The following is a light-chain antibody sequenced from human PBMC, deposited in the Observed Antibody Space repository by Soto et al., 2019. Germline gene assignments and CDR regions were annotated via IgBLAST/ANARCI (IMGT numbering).Light chain of an antibody. V-gene: IGKV1-5*03. CDR1: QTISSW. CDR2: KAS. J-gene: IGKJ1*01. Sequence: DIQMTQSPSTLSGSVGDRVTITYRASQTISSWLAWYQQKPGKAPKLLIYKASTLKSGVPSRFSGSGSGTEFILTINGLQPDDFATYFCQQFKSGTWTFGQGTKVDI. CDR3: QQFKSGTWT.